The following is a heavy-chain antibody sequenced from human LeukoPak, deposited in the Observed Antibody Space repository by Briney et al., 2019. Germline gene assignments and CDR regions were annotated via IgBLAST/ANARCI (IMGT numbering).Heavy chain of an antibody. V-gene: IGHV3-11*01. J-gene: IGHJ4*02. D-gene: IGHD6-19*01. CDR3: AKDRNVEQWLVLDY. CDR1: GFTFSDYY. Sequence: GGSLRLSCAASGFTFSDYYMSWIRQAPGKGLEWVSYISSSGSTIYYADSVKGRFTISRDNAKNSLYLQMNSLRAEDTALYYCAKDRNVEQWLVLDYWGQGTLVTVSS. CDR2: ISSSGSTI.